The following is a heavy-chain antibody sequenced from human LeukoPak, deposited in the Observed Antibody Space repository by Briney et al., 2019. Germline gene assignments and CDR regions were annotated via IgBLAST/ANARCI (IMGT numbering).Heavy chain of an antibody. V-gene: IGHV1-2*02. CDR2: INPNSGGT. D-gene: IGHD2-2*01. CDR1: GYTFTSYY. Sequence: ASVKVSCKASGYTFTSYYMHWVRQAPGQGLEWMGWINPNSGGTNYAQKFQGRVTMTRDTSISTASMELSRLRSDDTAVYYCAREELSGSSTSCCSGLGYWGQGALVTVSS. J-gene: IGHJ4*02. CDR3: AREELSGSSTSCCSGLGY.